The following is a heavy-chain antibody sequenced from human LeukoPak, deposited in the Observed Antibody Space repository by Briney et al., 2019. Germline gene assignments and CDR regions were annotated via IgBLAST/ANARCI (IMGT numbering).Heavy chain of an antibody. Sequence: GGSLRLSCAASGFTFDVYAMHWVRQAPGKGLECVSLFSGDGDRTYYADSVKGRFTISRDNSKKSLYLQMNSLRTEDTALYYCAKDSRPYYYYYGMDVWGQGTTVTVSS. CDR3: AKDSRPYYYYYGMDV. V-gene: IGHV3-43*02. CDR2: FSGDGDRT. J-gene: IGHJ6*02. CDR1: GFTFDVYA.